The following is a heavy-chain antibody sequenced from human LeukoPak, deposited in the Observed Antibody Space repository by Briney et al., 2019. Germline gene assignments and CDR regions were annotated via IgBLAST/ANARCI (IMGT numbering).Heavy chain of an antibody. D-gene: IGHD4-23*01. J-gene: IGHJ3*01. CDR3: ARIRDGGNSHDASDV. CDR2: IDPSDSYT. CDR1: GYTYTKHW. V-gene: IGHV5-10-1*01. Sequence: PGESLKISCKASGYTYTKHWITWVRQMPGKGLEWMSRIDPSDSYTIYSPSFQGHVTISSDKPIGIAYLQWSSLKASDTAMYYCARIRDGGNSHDASDVWGQGTLVTVSS.